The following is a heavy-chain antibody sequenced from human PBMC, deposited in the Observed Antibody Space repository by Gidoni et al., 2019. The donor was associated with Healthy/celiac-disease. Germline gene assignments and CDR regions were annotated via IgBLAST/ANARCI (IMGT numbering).Heavy chain of an antibody. D-gene: IGHD2-15*01. CDR1: GGTFSSYA. J-gene: IGHJ6*02. Sequence: QVQLVQSGAEVKKPGCTVTVSCAASGGTFSSYAISWVRQATGQGLAWMGRIIPSLGIANYAQKFQGRVTITADKSTSTAYMGLSRLRSEDTAVYYCARHAQWSWVYYYGMDVWGQGTTVTVSS. CDR2: IIPSLGIA. CDR3: ARHAQWSWVYYYGMDV. V-gene: IGHV1-69*09.